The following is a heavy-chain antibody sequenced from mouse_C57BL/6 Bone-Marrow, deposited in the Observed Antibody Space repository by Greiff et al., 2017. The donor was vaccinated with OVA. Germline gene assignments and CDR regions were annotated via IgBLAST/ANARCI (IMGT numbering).Heavy chain of an antibody. D-gene: IGHD1-1*01. CDR3: ARPPHYYGSRGYAMDY. V-gene: IGHV1-82*01. Sequence: VKLMESGPELVKPGASVKISCKASGYAFSSSWMNWVKQRPGKGLEWIGRIYPGDGDTNYNGKFKGKATLTADKSSSTAYMQLSSLTSEDSAVYFCARPPHYYGSRGYAMDYWGQGTSVTVSS. J-gene: IGHJ4*01. CDR2: IYPGDGDT. CDR1: GYAFSSSW.